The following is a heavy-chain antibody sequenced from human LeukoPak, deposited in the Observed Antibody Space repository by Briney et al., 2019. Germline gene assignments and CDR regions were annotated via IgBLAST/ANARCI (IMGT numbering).Heavy chain of an antibody. CDR1: GFTFDNYA. CDR3: AKVRGTYSSGYFFDY. J-gene: IGHJ4*02. D-gene: IGHD6-19*01. CDR2: ISWNSGYI. V-gene: IGHV3-9*01. Sequence: GGSLRLSCAASGFTFDNYAMHWVRQAPGKGREWLSIISWNSGYIGYADSVKGRFTISRDNAKKSLDLQMNSLRAEDTAFYYCAKVRGTYSSGYFFDYWGQGTLVTVSS.